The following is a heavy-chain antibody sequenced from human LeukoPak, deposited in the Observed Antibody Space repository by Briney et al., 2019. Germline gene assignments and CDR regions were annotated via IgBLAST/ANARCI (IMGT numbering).Heavy chain of an antibody. Sequence: SETLSLTCVVYGGSFSGYYWSWIRQPPGKGLEWIGEINHSGSSNYNPSLKSRVTISVETSKNQFSLKLSSVTAADTAVYYCARYVYDSSGYYYYYYYMDVWGKGTTVTVSS. CDR1: GGSFSGYY. J-gene: IGHJ6*03. D-gene: IGHD3-22*01. CDR3: ARYVYDSSGYYYYYYYMDV. V-gene: IGHV4-34*01. CDR2: INHSGSS.